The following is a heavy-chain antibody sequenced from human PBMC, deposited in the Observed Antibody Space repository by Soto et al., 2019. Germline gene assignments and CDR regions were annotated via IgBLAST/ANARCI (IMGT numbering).Heavy chain of an antibody. Sequence: QVQLVQSGAEVKKPGSSVKVSCKASGGTFSSYTISWVRQAPGQGLEWMGRIIPILGIANYAQKFQGRVTITADKSTSTAYMELSSLRSEDTAVYYCARPRLDIVVVPAASNDAFDIWGQGTMVTVSS. CDR1: GGTFSSYT. CDR3: ARPRLDIVVVPAASNDAFDI. D-gene: IGHD2-2*03. CDR2: IIPILGIA. V-gene: IGHV1-69*02. J-gene: IGHJ3*02.